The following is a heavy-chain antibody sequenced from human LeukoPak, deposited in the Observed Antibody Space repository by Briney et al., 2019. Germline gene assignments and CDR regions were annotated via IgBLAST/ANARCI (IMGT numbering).Heavy chain of an antibody. CDR2: INPNSGGT. V-gene: IGHV1-2*02. D-gene: IGHD3-10*01. J-gene: IGHJ4*02. CDR3: ARLITMGVAFDY. Sequence: ASVKVSCKASGYTFTGYYMHWVRQAPGQGLEWMGWINPNSGGTNYAQKFQGRVTMTRDTSISTAYMELSRLRSDDTAVYYCARLITMGVAFDYWGQGTLVTVSS. CDR1: GYTFTGYY.